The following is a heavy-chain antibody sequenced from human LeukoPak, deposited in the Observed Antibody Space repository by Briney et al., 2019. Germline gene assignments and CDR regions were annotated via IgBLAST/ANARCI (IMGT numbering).Heavy chain of an antibody. CDR2: IIPIFGTA. J-gene: IGHJ5*02. D-gene: IGHD2-15*01. Sequence: ASXXVSCKASGGTFISYAISWVRQAPGQGLEWMGGIIPIFGTANYAQKFQGRVTITADESTRTAYMEVSSLRSEDTAVYYCAREVVVVVAATGWFDPWGQGTLVTVSS. V-gene: IGHV1-69*13. CDR3: AREVVVVVAATGWFDP. CDR1: GGTFISYA.